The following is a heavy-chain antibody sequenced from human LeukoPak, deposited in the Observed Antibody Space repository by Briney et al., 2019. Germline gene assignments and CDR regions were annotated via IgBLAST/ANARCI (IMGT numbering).Heavy chain of an antibody. CDR3: AKVEMVITTRYFQH. CDR2: ISGSGGST. CDR1: GFTFSSYA. V-gene: IGHV3-23*01. D-gene: IGHD3-22*01. J-gene: IGHJ1*01. Sequence: GGSLRLSCAASGFTFSSYAMGWVRQAPGKGLEWVSAISGSGGSTYYADSVKGRFTISRDNSKNTLYLQMNSLRAADTAVYYCAKVEMVITTRYFQHWGQGTLVTVSS.